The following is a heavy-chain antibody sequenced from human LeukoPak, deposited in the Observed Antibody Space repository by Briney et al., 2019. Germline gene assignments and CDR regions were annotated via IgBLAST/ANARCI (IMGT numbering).Heavy chain of an antibody. CDR3: ARDSRTHYYGSGDY. Sequence: RPGGSLLLSCAASGFRFDDYGMSWVRQAPGKGLEWVSGNSWNADNTDYADSVKGRFTISRGNAKNSLYLQMNSLRAEDTALYYCARDSRTHYYGSGDYWGQGTLVTVSS. CDR2: NSWNADNT. CDR1: GFRFDDYG. V-gene: IGHV3-20*04. D-gene: IGHD3-10*01. J-gene: IGHJ4*02.